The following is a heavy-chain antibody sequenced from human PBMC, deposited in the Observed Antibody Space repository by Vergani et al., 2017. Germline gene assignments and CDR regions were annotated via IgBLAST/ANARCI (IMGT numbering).Heavy chain of an antibody. J-gene: IGHJ4*02. CDR1: GYPFTAYY. Sequence: QVQLVQSGAEVGKPGASVQISCKASGYPFTAYYLHWVRQAPEQGLEWVGVISPDGFSTFYAQKFQGRVTITRDTSTSTVYVEVTRLRSDDTAVYYCAREPPLTGFFDYRGQGTLVTVSS. D-gene: IGHD3-9*01. CDR2: ISPDGFST. CDR3: AREPPLTGFFDY. V-gene: IGHV1-46*03.